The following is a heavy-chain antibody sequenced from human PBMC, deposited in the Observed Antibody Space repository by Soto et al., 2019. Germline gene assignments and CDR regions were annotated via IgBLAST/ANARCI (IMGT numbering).Heavy chain of an antibody. CDR2: ISGSGGST. CDR1: GFTFSSYA. Sequence: GGSLRLSCAASGFTFSSYAMSWVRQAPGKGLEWVSAISGSGGSTYYADSVKGRFTISRDNSKNTLYLQMNSLRAEDTAVYYCANNYYYGSGSYYPYYYYMDVWGKGTTVTV. J-gene: IGHJ6*03. V-gene: IGHV3-23*01. CDR3: ANNYYYGSGSYYPYYYYMDV. D-gene: IGHD3-10*01.